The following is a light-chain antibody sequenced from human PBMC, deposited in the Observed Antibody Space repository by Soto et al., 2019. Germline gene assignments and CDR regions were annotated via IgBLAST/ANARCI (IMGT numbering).Light chain of an antibody. Sequence: QSALTQPASVSGSPGQSIAISCTGSSSDIGIYKYVSWYQQHPGKVPKLIIYEVTNRPSGVSNRFSGSKSGNTASLAISGLQSEDEAHYYCATWDDSLDVHVFGTGTKLTVL. CDR1: SSDIGIYKY. J-gene: IGLJ1*01. CDR2: EVT. V-gene: IGLV2-14*01. CDR3: ATWDDSLDVHV.